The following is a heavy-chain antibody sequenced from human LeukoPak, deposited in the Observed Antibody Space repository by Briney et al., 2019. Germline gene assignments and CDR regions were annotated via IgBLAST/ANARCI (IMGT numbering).Heavy chain of an antibody. V-gene: IGHV3-7*01. CDR1: GFTFSRYW. Sequence: PGGSLRLSCAASGFTFSRYWMSWVRQTPGKGLEWVANIKQDGGEKYYVDSVKGRFTISRDNAKNTLYLRMNSLRAEDTAIYYCARKPLSGGYGGTIDYWGQGTLVTVSS. D-gene: IGHD5-12*01. CDR2: IKQDGGEK. J-gene: IGHJ4*02. CDR3: ARKPLSGGYGGTIDY.